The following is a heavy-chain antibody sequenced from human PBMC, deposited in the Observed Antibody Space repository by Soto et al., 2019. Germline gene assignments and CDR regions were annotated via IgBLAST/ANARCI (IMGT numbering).Heavy chain of an antibody. V-gene: IGHV4-39*01. CDR3: ASPLTSYYDFWSGYPIPLNGMDV. CDR1: GGSISSSSYY. CDR2: IYYSGST. D-gene: IGHD3-3*01. J-gene: IGHJ6*02. Sequence: QLQLQESGPGLVKPSETLSLTCTVSGGSISSSSYYWGWIRQPPGKGLEWIGSIYYSGSTYYNPSLKSRVTISVDTSKTQFSLKLSSVTAADTAVYYCASPLTSYYDFWSGYPIPLNGMDVWGQGTTVTVSS.